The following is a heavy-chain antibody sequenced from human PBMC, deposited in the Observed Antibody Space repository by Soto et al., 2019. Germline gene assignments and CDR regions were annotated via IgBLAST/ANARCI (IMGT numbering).Heavy chain of an antibody. Sequence: EVQLVESGGGLVQPGGSLTLSCAASGFAFSDYGMMWVRQAPGKGLECISFICGSTIYYADSVQGRFTISRDNAKNSLYLQMDNLAAEDTAVYYCARDRGSMGSVDTMRGYWGQGILVTVSS. J-gene: IGHJ4*02. CDR1: GFAFSDYG. CDR2: ICGSTI. CDR3: ARDRGSMGSVDTMRGY. D-gene: IGHD5-12*01. V-gene: IGHV3-48*01.